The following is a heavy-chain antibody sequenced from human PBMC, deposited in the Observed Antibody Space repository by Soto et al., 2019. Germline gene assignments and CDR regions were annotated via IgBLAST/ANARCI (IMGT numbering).Heavy chain of an antibody. Sequence: AGGSLRLSCAASGFAVSSYAMSWVRQAPGKGPEWVSVISVGGGSTYYADPVKGRLTISSDNSKNTLYLQMNSLRGEDTAVYYCAKPRDGYNWGAFDMWGQGTMVTVSS. CDR1: GFAVSSYA. J-gene: IGHJ3*02. CDR3: AKPRDGYNWGAFDM. V-gene: IGHV3-23*01. CDR2: ISVGGGST. D-gene: IGHD5-12*01.